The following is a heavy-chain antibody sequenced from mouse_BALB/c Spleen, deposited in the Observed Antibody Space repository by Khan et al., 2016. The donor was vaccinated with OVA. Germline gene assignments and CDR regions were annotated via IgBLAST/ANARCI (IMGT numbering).Heavy chain of an antibody. V-gene: IGHV1-7*01. CDR3: TRDRMDY. CDR1: GYTFTTYW. J-gene: IGHJ2*01. Sequence: VQLQQSGAELAKPGASVKMSCKASGYTFTTYWMHWVKQRPGQGLEWIGYINPTSGYTDYNEKFKDRATLSADKSSSTAYMQLSILTSEDSAVYYCTRDRMDYWGQGTTLTVSS. CDR2: INPTSGYT.